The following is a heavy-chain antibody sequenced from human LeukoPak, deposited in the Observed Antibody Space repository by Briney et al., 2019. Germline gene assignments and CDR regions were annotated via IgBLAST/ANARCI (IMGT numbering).Heavy chain of an antibody. Sequence: PSETLSLTCVSGGPISSGSYYWTWIRQPAGKGLEWIGRINTSGNTNYNPSLKSRVTIPVDTSKNQFSLMLRSVAAADTAVYYCARRGSRSAGAPLPSIDYWGQGALVTVSS. CDR2: INTSGNT. CDR1: GGPISSGSYY. V-gene: IGHV4-61*02. D-gene: IGHD6-13*01. J-gene: IGHJ4*02. CDR3: ARRGSRSAGAPLPSIDY.